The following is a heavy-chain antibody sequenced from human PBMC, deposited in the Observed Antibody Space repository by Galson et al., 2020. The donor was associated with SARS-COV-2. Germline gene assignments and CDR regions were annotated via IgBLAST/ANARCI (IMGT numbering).Heavy chain of an antibody. D-gene: IGHD5-18*01. CDR1: GNSISHYY. Sequence: SETLSLTCPISGNSISHYYWSWIRQPPGKGLEWIGFIDNSGTTNYNPSLKSRVTISVDTSKNQFSLDLTGVTSADTAVYYCARLTYSFDLWGRGTRVTVSS. J-gene: IGHJ4*02. V-gene: IGHV4-59*01. CDR3: ARLTYSFDL. CDR2: IDNSGTT.